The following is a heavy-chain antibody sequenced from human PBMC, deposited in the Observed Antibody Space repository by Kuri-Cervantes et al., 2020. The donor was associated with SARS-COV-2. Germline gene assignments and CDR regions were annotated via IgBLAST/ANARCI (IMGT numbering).Heavy chain of an antibody. CDR1: GYTFTSYA. V-gene: IGHV1-3*01. Sequence: ASVKVSCKASGYTFTSYAMHWVRQAPGQRLEWMGWINAGNGNTKYSQKFQGRVTITADKSTSTAYMELSSLRSEDTAVYYCASRVGRRRPAAIYYYYYGMDVWGQGTTVTVSS. J-gene: IGHJ6*02. D-gene: IGHD2-2*01. CDR3: ASRVGRRRPAAIYYYYYGMDV. CDR2: INAGNGNT.